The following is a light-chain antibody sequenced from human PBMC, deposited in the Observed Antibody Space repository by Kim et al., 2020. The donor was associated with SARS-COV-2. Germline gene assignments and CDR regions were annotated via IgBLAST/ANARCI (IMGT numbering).Light chain of an antibody. Sequence: SASVGDRVPITCRASQSIGRWLAWYQQKPGKAPKVLIYESSSLESGVPSRFRGSGSETEFTLTIDSLQPDDFATYYCQHYVDIPRSFGQGTKLEI. CDR3: QHYVDIPRS. V-gene: IGKV1-5*03. J-gene: IGKJ2*01. CDR1: QSIGRW. CDR2: ESS.